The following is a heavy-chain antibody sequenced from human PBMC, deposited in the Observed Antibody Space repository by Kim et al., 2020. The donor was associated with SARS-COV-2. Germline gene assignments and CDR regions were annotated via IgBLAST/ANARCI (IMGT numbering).Heavy chain of an antibody. CDR3: AKDKLGAYYGMDV. V-gene: IGHV3-43*02. CDR1: GFTFDDYA. Sequence: GGSLRLSCAASGFTFDDYAMHWVRQAPGKGLEWVSLISGDGGSTYYADSVRGRFTISRDNNKNSLYLQMNSLRTEDTALYYCAKDKLGAYYGMDVWGQGTTVTVSS. J-gene: IGHJ6*02. CDR2: ISGDGGST. D-gene: IGHD1-26*01.